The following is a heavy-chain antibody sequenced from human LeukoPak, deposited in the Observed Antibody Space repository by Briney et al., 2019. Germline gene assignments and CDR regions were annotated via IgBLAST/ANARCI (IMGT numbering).Heavy chain of an antibody. V-gene: IGHV4-4*02. CDR2: IYHSGST. J-gene: IGHJ4*02. D-gene: IGHD4-23*01. CDR3: ARNGGNSGVDD. Sequence: SETLSLTCAVSGGSITSNNWWTWVRQPPGKGLEWIGEIYHSGSTNYNPSLKSRVTISVDKSKKQFSLKLSSVTAADTAVYYCARNGGNSGVDDWGQGTLVTVSS. CDR1: GGSITSNNW.